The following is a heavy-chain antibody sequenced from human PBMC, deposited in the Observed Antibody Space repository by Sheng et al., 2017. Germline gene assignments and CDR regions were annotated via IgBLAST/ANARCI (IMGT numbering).Heavy chain of an antibody. Sequence: QVQLVESGGGVVQPGRSLRLSCAASGFTFSSYAMHWVRQAPGKGLEWVAVISYDGSNKYYADSVKGRFTISRDNSKNTLYLQMNSLRAEDTAVYYCARDGFLYDILTGGRGYYYYMDVWGKGTTVTVSS. CDR1: GFTFSSYA. D-gene: IGHD3-9*01. CDR3: ARDGFLYDILTGGRGYYYYMDV. V-gene: IGHV3-30-3*01. J-gene: IGHJ6*03. CDR2: ISYDGSNK.